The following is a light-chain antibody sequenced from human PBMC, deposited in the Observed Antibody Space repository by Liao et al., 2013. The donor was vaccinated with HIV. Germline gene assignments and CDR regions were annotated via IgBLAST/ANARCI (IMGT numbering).Light chain of an antibody. J-gene: IGLJ2*01. V-gene: IGLV3-1*01. CDR1: KLGNKY. CDR2: QDT. Sequence: SYELTQPPSVSVSPGQTASITCSGDKLGNKYVCWYQQRPGQSPVLVIYQDTKRPSGIPERFSGSNSGNTATLTISGTQAMDEADYYCQAWDSSTVVIGGGTKLTVL. CDR3: QAWDSSTVV.